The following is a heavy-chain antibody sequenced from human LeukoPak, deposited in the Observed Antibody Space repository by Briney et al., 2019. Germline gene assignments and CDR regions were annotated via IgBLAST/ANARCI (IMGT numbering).Heavy chain of an antibody. CDR2: ISSSGSTI. CDR3: ARRLRRNYFDY. Sequence: GGSLRLSCAASGFTFSSYGMSWVRQAPGKGLEWVSYISSSGSTIYYADSVKGRFTISRDNAKNSLYLQMNSLRAEDTAVYYCARRLRRNYFDYWGQGTLVTVSS. J-gene: IGHJ4*02. CDR1: GFTFSSYG. D-gene: IGHD4-17*01. V-gene: IGHV3-48*04.